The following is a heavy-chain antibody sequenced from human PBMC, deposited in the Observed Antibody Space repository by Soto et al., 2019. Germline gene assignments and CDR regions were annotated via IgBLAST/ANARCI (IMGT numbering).Heavy chain of an antibody. Sequence: PSETLSLTCAVSGGSISGGGFSWSWIRQPPGKGLEWIGYILHTGGTQYNPSLKSRVSMSVDKSKNQFSLHLTSVTAADTAVYYCARLQFGEGFDYWGQGALVTLSS. J-gene: IGHJ4*02. CDR2: ILHTGGT. D-gene: IGHD3-10*01. CDR3: ARLQFGEGFDY. CDR1: GGSISGGGFS. V-gene: IGHV4-30-2*01.